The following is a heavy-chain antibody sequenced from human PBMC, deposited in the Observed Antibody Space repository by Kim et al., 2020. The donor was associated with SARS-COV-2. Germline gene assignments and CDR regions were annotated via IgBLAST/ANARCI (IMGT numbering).Heavy chain of an antibody. CDR1: GYTLTELS. CDR2: FDPEDGET. D-gene: IGHD6-13*01. J-gene: IGHJ4*02. CDR3: ATTPTAGTPWQPTLRGDVD. Sequence: ASVKVSCKVSGYTLTELSMHWVRQAPGKGLEWMGGFDPEDGETIYAQKFQGRVTMTEDTSTDTAYMELSSLRSEDTAVYYCATTPTAGTPWQPTLRGDVDWGQGTLVTVSS. V-gene: IGHV1-24*01.